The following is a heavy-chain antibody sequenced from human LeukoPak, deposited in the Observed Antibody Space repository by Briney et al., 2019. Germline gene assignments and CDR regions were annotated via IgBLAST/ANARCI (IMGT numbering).Heavy chain of an antibody. Sequence: GGSLRISCAASGFTFSSYAMSWVRQAAGKGLEWVSSISSSGGSTYYADSVKGRFTISRDYSKNTLYLQMNSLRAEDTAVYYCAKDLYTYGTTPLDYWGQGTLVTVSS. D-gene: IGHD5-18*01. J-gene: IGHJ4*02. CDR1: GFTFSSYA. V-gene: IGHV3-23*01. CDR3: AKDLYTYGTTPLDY. CDR2: ISSSGGST.